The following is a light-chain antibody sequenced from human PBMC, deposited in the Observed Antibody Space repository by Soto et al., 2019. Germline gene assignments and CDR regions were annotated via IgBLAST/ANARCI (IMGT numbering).Light chain of an antibody. CDR3: QQRSNWPPYT. CDR2: DAS. J-gene: IGKJ2*01. CDR1: QSVDSY. Sequence: EIVLPQSPATLSLSPGERATLSCRASQSVDSYLAWYQQKPGQAPRLLIYDASNRAAGIPARFSGSGSGTDFTITISSLEPEDFAVYYCQQRSNWPPYTFGQGTKLEIK. V-gene: IGKV3-11*01.